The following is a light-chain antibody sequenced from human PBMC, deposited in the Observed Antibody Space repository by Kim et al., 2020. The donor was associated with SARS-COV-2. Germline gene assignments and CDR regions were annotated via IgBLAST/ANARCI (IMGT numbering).Light chain of an antibody. V-gene: IGKV1-39*01. CDR1: QSISSY. CDR2: AAS. Sequence: DIQMTQSPSSLSASVGDRVTITCRASQSISSYLNWYQQKPGKAPKLLIYAASSLQSGVPSRFSGSGSGTDFTLTISSLQPEDFATYYFQQSYSTPPYTFGQETDRDI. CDR3: QQSYSTPPYT. J-gene: IGKJ2*01.